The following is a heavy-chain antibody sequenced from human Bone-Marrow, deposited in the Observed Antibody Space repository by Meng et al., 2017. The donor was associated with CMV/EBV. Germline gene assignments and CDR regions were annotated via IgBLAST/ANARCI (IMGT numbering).Heavy chain of an antibody. CDR1: GDSISSYY. V-gene: IGHV4-59*01. Sequence: SETLSLTCTVSGDSISSYYWSWIRQPPGKGLEWMGYIYYDGSTNYNPSLESRVIISVDRSKNQFSLKLSSVTAADTAVYYCARDRGVDFWSGLYNSMDVWGQGTTVTVSS. CDR3: ARDRGVDFWSGLYNSMDV. CDR2: IYYDGST. D-gene: IGHD3-3*01. J-gene: IGHJ6*02.